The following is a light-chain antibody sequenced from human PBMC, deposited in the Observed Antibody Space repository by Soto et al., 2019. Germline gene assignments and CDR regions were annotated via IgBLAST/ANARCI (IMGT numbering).Light chain of an antibody. CDR3: CSYAGSSTFFYV. J-gene: IGLJ1*01. CDR2: EGS. CDR1: SSDVGSYNL. Sequence: QSVLTHPASVSGSPGQSITMSCTGTSSDVGSYNLVSWYQQHPGKAPKLIIYEGSKRPSGVSNRSSGSKSGNTASLTISGLQAEDEADYYCCSYAGSSTFFYVLGTGTKVTVL. V-gene: IGLV2-23*03.